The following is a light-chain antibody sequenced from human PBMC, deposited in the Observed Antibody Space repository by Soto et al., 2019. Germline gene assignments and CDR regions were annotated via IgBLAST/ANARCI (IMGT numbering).Light chain of an antibody. CDR2: KAS. CDR1: PGISSY. V-gene: IGKV1-8*01. Sequence: AIRMTQSPSSFSASTGDRVTITCRASPGISSYLAWYQQEPGKAPKLLIYKASTLKSGVPSRFSGSGSGTEFTLTLSSLQPDDFATYYCQQYNSYSPLTFGGGTKVDNK. J-gene: IGKJ4*01. CDR3: QQYNSYSPLT.